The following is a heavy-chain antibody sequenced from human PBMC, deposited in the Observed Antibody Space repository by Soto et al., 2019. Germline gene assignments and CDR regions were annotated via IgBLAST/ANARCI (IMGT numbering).Heavy chain of an antibody. D-gene: IGHD3-22*01. CDR2: IYHSGST. J-gene: IGHJ4*02. Sequence: PSETLSLTCAVSGGSISSGGSSWTWIRQPPGKGLEWIGYIYHSGSTYYNPSLKSRVTISVDRSKNQFSLKLTSVTAADTAVYYCARGAVVIFDSWGQGTLVTVSS. CDR3: ARGAVVIFDS. V-gene: IGHV4-30-2*01. CDR1: GGSISSGGSS.